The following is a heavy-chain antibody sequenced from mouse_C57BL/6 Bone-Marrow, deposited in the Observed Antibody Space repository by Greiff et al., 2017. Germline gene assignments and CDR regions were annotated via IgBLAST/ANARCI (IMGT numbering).Heavy chain of an antibody. CDR3: ATLLDYYAMDY. CDR1: GYTFTDYY. D-gene: IGHD2-10*01. V-gene: IGHV1-26*01. J-gene: IGHJ4*01. CDR2: INPNNGGT. Sequence: VQLQQSGPELVKPGASVKISCKASGYTFTDYYMNWVKQSHGKSLEWIGDINPNNGGTSYNQKFKGKDTLTVDKSSSPAYMELRSLTSEDSAVYYCATLLDYYAMDYWGQGTSVTVSS.